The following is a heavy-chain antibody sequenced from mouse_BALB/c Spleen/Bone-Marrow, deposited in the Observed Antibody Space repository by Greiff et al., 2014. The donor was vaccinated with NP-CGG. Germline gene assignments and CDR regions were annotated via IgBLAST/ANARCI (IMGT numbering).Heavy chain of an antibody. CDR3: ARRGYGNSYWYFDV. V-gene: IGHV5-6*01. J-gene: IGHJ1*01. Sequence: EVQLVESGGDLVKPGGSLKLSCAASGFTFSSYGMSWVRQTPDKRLEWVATISSGGSYTYYPDSVKGRFTISRDNDKNTMYLQMSSLKSEDTAMYYCARRGYGNSYWYFDVWGAGTTVTVSS. D-gene: IGHD2-10*02. CDR1: GFTFSSYG. CDR2: ISSGGSYT.